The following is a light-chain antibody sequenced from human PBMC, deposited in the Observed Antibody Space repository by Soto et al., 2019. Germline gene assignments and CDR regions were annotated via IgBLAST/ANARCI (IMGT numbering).Light chain of an antibody. CDR2: LGS. V-gene: IGKV2-28*01. CDR1: LNLLHIDGYNY. Sequence: DIVMTQSPLSLPVTPGEPASISCRSSLNLLHIDGYNYLDWYLQKPGQSPQLLIYLGSYRASGVPDRFSGSGSGTDFTLRISRVEAEDVGVYYCMQAVYTRTFGPGTKVDIK. J-gene: IGKJ1*01. CDR3: MQAVYTRT.